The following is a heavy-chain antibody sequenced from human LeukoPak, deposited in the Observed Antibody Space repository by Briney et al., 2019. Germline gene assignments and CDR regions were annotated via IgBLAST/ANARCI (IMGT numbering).Heavy chain of an antibody. CDR1: GYTFTDYD. CDR2: VSPYNGNT. V-gene: IGHV1-18*01. D-gene: IGHD3-10*01. J-gene: IGHJ4*02. CDR3: ARNGRVRRVVKDLFEY. Sequence: ASVKVSCKTSGYTFTDYDITWVRQAPGQGLEWMGRVSPYNGNTYYSQRFQDRVTITKDTSTGTAYMDLRNLRTDDTAMYYCARNGRVRRVVKDLFEYWGQGTLVTVSS.